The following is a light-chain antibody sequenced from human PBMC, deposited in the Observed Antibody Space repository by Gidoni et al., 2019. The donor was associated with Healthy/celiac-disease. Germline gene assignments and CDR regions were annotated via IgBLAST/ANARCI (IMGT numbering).Light chain of an antibody. CDR3: QQRSNWWT. V-gene: IGKV3-11*01. CDR2: DAS. J-gene: IGKJ1*01. Sequence: EIVLTQSPATLSLPPGERATLSCRASQSVSSYLAWYQQKPGQAPRLLIYDASNRATGIPARFSGSGSGTDFTLTISSLEPEDFAVYYCQQRSNWWTFGQXTKVEIK. CDR1: QSVSSY.